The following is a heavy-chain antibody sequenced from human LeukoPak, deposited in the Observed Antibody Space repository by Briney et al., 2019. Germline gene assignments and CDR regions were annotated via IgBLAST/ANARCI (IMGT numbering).Heavy chain of an antibody. V-gene: IGHV3-66*01. J-gene: IGHJ6*02. CDR3: AREGDLYGDYLYYYGMDV. CDR2: IYSGGST. Sequence: GGSLRLSCAASGFTFSSYAMSWVRQAPGKGLEWVSVIYSGGSTYYADSVKGRFTISRDNSKNTLYLQMNSLRAEDTAVYYCAREGDLYGDYLYYYGMDVWGQGTTVTVSS. CDR1: GFTFSSYA. D-gene: IGHD4-17*01.